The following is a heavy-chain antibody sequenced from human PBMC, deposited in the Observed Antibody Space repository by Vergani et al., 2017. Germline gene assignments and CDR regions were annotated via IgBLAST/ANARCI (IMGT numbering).Heavy chain of an antibody. Sequence: QVQLVQSGAEVKKPGASVKVSCKASGYTFTSYYMHWVRQAPGQWLEWMGIINPSGGSTSYAQKFQGRVTMTRDTSTSTVYMELSSLRSEDTAVYYCASELGSGYFDYWGQGTLVTVSS. CDR1: GYTFTSYY. CDR2: INPSGGST. D-gene: IGHD3-10*01. J-gene: IGHJ4*02. CDR3: ASELGSGYFDY. V-gene: IGHV1-46*03.